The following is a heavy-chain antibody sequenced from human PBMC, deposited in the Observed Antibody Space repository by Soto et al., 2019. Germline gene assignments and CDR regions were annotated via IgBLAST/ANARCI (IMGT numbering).Heavy chain of an antibody. CDR3: TTLAWYYDILTGYYRSDTNFDY. CDR2: IKSKTDGGTT. D-gene: IGHD3-9*01. Sequence: EVQLVESGGGLVKPGGSLRLSCAASGFTFSNAWMNWVRQAPGKGLEWVGRIKSKTDGGTTDYAAPVKGRFTISRDDSKNTLYLQMNSLKTEDTAVYYCTTLAWYYDILTGYYRSDTNFDYWGQGTLVTVSS. CDR1: GFTFSNAW. J-gene: IGHJ4*02. V-gene: IGHV3-15*07.